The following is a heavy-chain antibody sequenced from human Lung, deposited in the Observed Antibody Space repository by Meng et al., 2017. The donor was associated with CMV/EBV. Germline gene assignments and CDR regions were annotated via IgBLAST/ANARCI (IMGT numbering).Heavy chain of an antibody. CDR1: GGSISTVNYF. Sequence: SQTXSLTCAVSGGSISTVNYFWGWIRQPPGKRLAWIGGISYSGTTYYNPSLKSRVTISVDTSKSQFSLNLNSVTAADTAVYYCARVVGGTPYPGYCTATDCEPYYFDYWGQGALVTVSS. CDR3: ARVVGGTPYPGYCTATDCEPYYFDY. V-gene: IGHV4-39*07. CDR2: ISYSGTT. J-gene: IGHJ4*02. D-gene: IGHD2-8*02.